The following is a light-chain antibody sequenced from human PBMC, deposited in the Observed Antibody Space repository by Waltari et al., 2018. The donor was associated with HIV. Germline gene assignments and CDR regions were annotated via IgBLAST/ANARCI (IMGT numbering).Light chain of an antibody. Sequence: QAVLTQPPSVSAAPGQKVSISCSGNSFNIGSNYVSWYQQLPGRAPKLLIYNTNGRPSGIPGRFAGSVSDTSATLGITGLQTGDEADYYCGTWDNSLRAGVFGGGTKLTVL. CDR3: GTWDNSLRAGV. CDR2: NTN. CDR1: SFNIGSNY. V-gene: IGLV1-51*01. J-gene: IGLJ2*01.